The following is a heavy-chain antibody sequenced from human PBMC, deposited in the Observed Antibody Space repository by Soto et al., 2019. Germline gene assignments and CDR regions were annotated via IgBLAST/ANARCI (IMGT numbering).Heavy chain of an antibody. CDR2: IIPIFGTA. CDR1: GGTFSRYA. CDR3: ACMGYSTWNPP. V-gene: IGHV1-69*13. D-gene: IGHD1-1*01. J-gene: IGHJ4*02. Sequence: GASGKVSCKASGGTFSRYAISWVRQAPGPGLEWMGGIIPIFGTANYAQKFQGRVTITADESTSTAYMELSSLRSEDTAVYYCACMGYSTWNPPWGQGTLVTVSS.